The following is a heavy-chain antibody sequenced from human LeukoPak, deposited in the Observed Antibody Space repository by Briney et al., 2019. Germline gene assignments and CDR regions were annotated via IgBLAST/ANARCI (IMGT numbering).Heavy chain of an antibody. Sequence: SETLSLTCAVYGGSFSGYYWSWIRQPPGKGLEWIGEINHSGSTNYNPSLKSRVTISVDTSKNQFSLKLSSVTAADTAVYYCARGLGRITIFGVAPAAFDIWGQGTMVTVSS. D-gene: IGHD3-3*01. CDR1: GGSFSGYY. V-gene: IGHV4-34*01. CDR3: ARGLGRITIFGVAPAAFDI. J-gene: IGHJ3*02. CDR2: INHSGST.